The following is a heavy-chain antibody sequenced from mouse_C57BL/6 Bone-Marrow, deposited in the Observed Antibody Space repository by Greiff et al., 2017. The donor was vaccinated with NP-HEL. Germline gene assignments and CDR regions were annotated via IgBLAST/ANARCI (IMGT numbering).Heavy chain of an antibody. V-gene: IGHV14-4*01. D-gene: IGHD2-3*01. Sequence: DVKLVESGAELVRPGASVKLSCTASGFNIKDDYMHWVKQRPEQGLEWIGWIDPENGDTEYASKFQGKATITADTSSNTAYLQLSSLTSEDTAVYYCTTWTYDGYYCYFDYWGQGTTLTVSS. CDR2: IDPENGDT. CDR3: TTWTYDGYYCYFDY. J-gene: IGHJ2*01. CDR1: GFNIKDDY.